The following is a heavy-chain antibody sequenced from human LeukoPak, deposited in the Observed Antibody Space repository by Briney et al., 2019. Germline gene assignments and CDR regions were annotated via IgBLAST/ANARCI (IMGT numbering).Heavy chain of an antibody. J-gene: IGHJ4*02. V-gene: IGHV3-30*02. CDR2: IRNDGSNK. Sequence: GGSLRLSCEASGFSFSGYGMHWVRQAPGRVLQWVAFIRNDGSNKYYADSVKGRFAISRDNSKNTLYLQMNSLRAEDTAVYYCAKYPGIAAAGTTSDFDYWGQGTLVTVSS. CDR3: AKYPGIAAAGTTSDFDY. D-gene: IGHD6-13*01. CDR1: GFSFSGYG.